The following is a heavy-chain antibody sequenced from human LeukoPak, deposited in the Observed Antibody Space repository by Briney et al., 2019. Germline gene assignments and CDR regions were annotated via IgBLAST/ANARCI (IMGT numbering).Heavy chain of an antibody. Sequence: GTLSLTCGVSGGSISTTNWWTWVRQAPGKGLEWVSVISGSGERTSYADSVKGRFTISRDNSKNTLYMQMNSLRAEDTAEYYCAKAGWSAYYRGIDYWGQGTLVTVSS. CDR2: ISGSGERT. CDR3: AKAGWSAYYRGIDY. CDR1: GGSISTTN. J-gene: IGHJ4*02. D-gene: IGHD3-3*01. V-gene: IGHV3-23*01.